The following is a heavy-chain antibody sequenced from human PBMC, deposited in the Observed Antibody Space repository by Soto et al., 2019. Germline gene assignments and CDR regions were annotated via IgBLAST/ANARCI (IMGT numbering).Heavy chain of an antibody. CDR1: GGSISNDDFY. J-gene: IGHJ6*02. V-gene: IGHV4-30-4*08. Sequence: SETLSLTCTVSGGSISNDDFYWSWIRQPPGKGLEWIGHIYYNGNTYYKPSLKSQLTMSLETSQNQYSLHLSYVIAADTDSYFCARATTVTSSFFYYGLDVWGQGTTVTVS. CDR2: IYYNGNT. CDR3: ARATTVTSSFFYYGLDV. D-gene: IGHD4-17*01.